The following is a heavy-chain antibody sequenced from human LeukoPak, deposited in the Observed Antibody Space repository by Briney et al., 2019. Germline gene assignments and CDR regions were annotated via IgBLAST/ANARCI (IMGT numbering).Heavy chain of an antibody. J-gene: IGHJ4*02. CDR1: GFSPSTNGMG. V-gene: IGHV2-5*02. Sequence: SGPTPVKPTQTLTLTRTFSGFSPSTNGMGVGWIRQPPGKPLEWLALIYWDDDKSYSPSLKSTLTITKDTSKNQVVLTMTNMDPVDTATYYCAHTPPLATIFDYWGQGTLVTVSS. CDR2: IYWDDDK. CDR3: AHTPPLATIFDY.